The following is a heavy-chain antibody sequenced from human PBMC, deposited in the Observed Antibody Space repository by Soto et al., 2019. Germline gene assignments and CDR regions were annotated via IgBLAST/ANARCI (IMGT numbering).Heavy chain of an antibody. CDR2: IYHSGSP. CDR3: ARGRGERNTNYYFDY. D-gene: IGHD3-16*01. V-gene: IGHV4-30-2*01. Sequence: SETLSLTCAVSGGSISSGAYSWNWIRQPPGKGLGWIGFIYHSGSPYYNPSLKSRVTISVDRSNNRFSLQLSSVTAADTAVYYCARGRGERNTNYYFDYWGQGTLVTVSS. CDR1: GGSISSGAYS. J-gene: IGHJ4*02.